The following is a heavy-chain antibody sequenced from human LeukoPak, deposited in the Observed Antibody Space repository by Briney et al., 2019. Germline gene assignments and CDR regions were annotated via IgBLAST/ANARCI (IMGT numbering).Heavy chain of an antibody. V-gene: IGHV3-21*01. Sequence: GGSLRLSCAASGFTLNTFNMNWVRQAPGKGLEWVSSITSGGDYIYYADSVKDRFTTSRDNAKNSLSLQLNSLRVEDTAVYYCARGHYDVLAASYKWTPDYWGQGTLVTVSS. CDR1: GFTLNTFN. J-gene: IGHJ4*02. D-gene: IGHD3-9*01. CDR3: ARGHYDVLAASYKWTPDY. CDR2: ITSGGDYI.